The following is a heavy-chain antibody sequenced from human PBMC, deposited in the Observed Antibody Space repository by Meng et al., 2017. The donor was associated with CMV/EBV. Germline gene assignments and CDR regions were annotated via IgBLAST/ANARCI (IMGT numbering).Heavy chain of an antibody. CDR3: ARGGNWFDP. CDR1: GGSFSGYY. Sequence: VQLQQWGEELLKPSETLSLTFAVYGGSFSGYYWSWIRQPPGKGLEWIGEINHSGSTNYNPSLKSRVTISVDTSKNQFSLKLSSVTAADTAVYYCARGGNWFDPWGQGTLVTVSS. J-gene: IGHJ5*02. CDR2: INHSGST. V-gene: IGHV4-34*01.